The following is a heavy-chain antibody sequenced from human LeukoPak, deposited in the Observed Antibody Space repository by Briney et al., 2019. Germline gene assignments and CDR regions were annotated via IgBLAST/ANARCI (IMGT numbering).Heavy chain of an antibody. CDR1: GESFSGYY. V-gene: IGHV4-34*01. D-gene: IGHD3-10*01. CDR3: ARGHPAWFGESYYYYYYMDV. J-gene: IGHJ6*03. Sequence: SETLSLTCAVYGESFSGYYWSWIRQPPGKGLEWSGEINHSGSTNYNPSLKSRVTISVDTSKNQFSLKLSSVTAADTAVYYCARGHPAWFGESYYYYYYMDVWGKGTTVTVSS. CDR2: INHSGST.